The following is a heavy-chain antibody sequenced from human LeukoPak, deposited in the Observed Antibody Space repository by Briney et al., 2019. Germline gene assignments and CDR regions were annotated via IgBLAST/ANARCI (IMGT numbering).Heavy chain of an antibody. J-gene: IGHJ6*03. CDR1: GFSFDDYA. Sequence: GGSLRLSCAASGFSFDDYAMHWVRQAPGKGLEGVSGISWNSDIIAYADSVKGRFTISRDNAKNSLFLQVNSLRTEDMALYYCTKGQGPSIFYYMDVWGKGTTVTVSS. CDR2: ISWNSDII. V-gene: IGHV3-9*03. CDR3: TKGQGPSIFYYMDV.